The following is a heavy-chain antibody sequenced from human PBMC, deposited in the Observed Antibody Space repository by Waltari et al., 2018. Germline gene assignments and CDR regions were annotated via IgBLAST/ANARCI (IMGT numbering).Heavy chain of an antibody. CDR2: ISGSGGST. D-gene: IGHD3-3*01. CDR1: GFTFSSYA. V-gene: IGHV3-23*01. CDR3: AKDVLRFLEWSLSPFDY. Sequence: EVQLLESGGGLVQPGWSLRLSCAASGFTFSSYAMSWFRQAPVQGLEWVSAISGSGGSTYYADSVKGRFTISRDNSKNTLYLQMNSLRAEDTAVYYCAKDVLRFLEWSLSPFDYWGQGTLVTVSS. J-gene: IGHJ4*02.